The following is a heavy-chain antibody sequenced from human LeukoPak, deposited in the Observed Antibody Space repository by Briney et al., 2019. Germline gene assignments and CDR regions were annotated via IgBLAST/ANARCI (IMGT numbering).Heavy chain of an antibody. V-gene: IGHV1-69*04. CDR1: GGTFSDYG. CDR2: IIPMFGIA. D-gene: IGHD2-15*01. Sequence: SVKVSCKASGGTFSDYGISWVRQAPGQGLEWMGTIIPMFGIANYAQKFQGRATITADKSTSTAYMELSSLGSEDTAVYYCTRERCSGGTCYKADYWGQGTLVTVSS. CDR3: TRERCSGGTCYKADY. J-gene: IGHJ4*02.